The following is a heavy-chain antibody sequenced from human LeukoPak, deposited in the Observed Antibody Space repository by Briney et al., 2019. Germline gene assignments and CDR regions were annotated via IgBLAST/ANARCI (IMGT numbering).Heavy chain of an antibody. V-gene: IGHV3-21*01. CDR3: ARDQARAFDI. CDR2: ISSSSAYI. J-gene: IGHJ3*02. CDR1: GFTFSRFT. Sequence: GGSLRLSCAASGFTFSRFTMNWVRQAPGKGLEWVSSISSSSAYIYYADSVKGRFTISRDNAKNSLYLQVNSLRAEDTAVYYCARDQARAFDIWGQGAMVTVSS.